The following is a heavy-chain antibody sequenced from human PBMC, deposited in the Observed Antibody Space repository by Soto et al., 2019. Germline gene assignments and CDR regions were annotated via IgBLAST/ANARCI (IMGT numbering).Heavy chain of an antibody. CDR3: ARVGVVVVAATSFDY. V-gene: IGHV4-61*01. Sequence: ASETLSLTCTVSGGSVSSGSYYWSWIRQPPGKGLEWIGYIYYSGSTNYNPSLKSRATISVDTSKNQFSLKLSSVTAADTAVYYCARVGVVVVAATSFDYWGQGTLVTVSS. D-gene: IGHD2-15*01. J-gene: IGHJ4*02. CDR1: GGSVSSGSYY. CDR2: IYYSGST.